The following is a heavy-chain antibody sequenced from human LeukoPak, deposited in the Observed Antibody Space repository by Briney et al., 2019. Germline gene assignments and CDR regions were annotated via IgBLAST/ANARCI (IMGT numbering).Heavy chain of an antibody. CDR1: GGTFSSYA. CDR3: ARDFLSGSYYRGASDI. CDR2: ISAYNGNT. Sequence: ASVKVSCKASGGTFSSYAISWVRQAPGQGLEWMGWISAYNGNTNYAQKLQGRVTMTTDTSTSTAYMELRSLRSDDTAVYYCARDFLSGSYYRGASDIWGQGTMVTVSS. J-gene: IGHJ3*02. D-gene: IGHD1-26*01. V-gene: IGHV1-18*01.